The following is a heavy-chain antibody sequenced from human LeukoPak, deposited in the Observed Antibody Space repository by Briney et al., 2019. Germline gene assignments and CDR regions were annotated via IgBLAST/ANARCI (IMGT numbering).Heavy chain of an antibody. CDR2: IGSDNKP. V-gene: IGHV3-23*05. CDR3: VKWVTTPYYGMDV. CDR1: GFTFSAYA. D-gene: IGHD4-17*01. J-gene: IGHJ6*02. Sequence: AGGSLRLSCEASGFTFSAYAMTWVRQAPGKGLEWVSSIGSDNKPHYSESVKGRFAISRDNSKSMLFLQLNSLRAEDTAVNYCVKWVTTPYYGMDVWGQGTTVTVSS.